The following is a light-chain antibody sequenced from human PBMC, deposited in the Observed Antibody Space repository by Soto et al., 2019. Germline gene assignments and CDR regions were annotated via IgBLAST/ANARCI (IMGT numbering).Light chain of an antibody. CDR2: GAS. Sequence: EIVMTQSPATLSVSPGGRATLSCRASQSISDTLAWYQQKPGQAPRLLINGASTRAPGFPARFSGSGSGTDFTLTISSLQSEDFAVYYCQQYDNWPWTFGQGTKVEIK. CDR3: QQYDNWPWT. CDR1: QSISDT. J-gene: IGKJ1*01. V-gene: IGKV3-15*01.